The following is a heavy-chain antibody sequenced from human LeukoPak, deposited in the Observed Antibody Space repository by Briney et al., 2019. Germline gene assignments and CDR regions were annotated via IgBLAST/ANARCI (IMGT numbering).Heavy chain of an antibody. V-gene: IGHV3-48*03. D-gene: IGHD3-16*02. Sequence: GGSLRLPCAASGFTFSSYEMNWVRQAPGKGLEWVSYISSSGSTIYYADSVKGRFTISRDNAKNSLYLQMNSLRAEDTAVYYCARESFTFGGVIAPDFDYWGQGTLVTVSS. CDR1: GFTFSSYE. CDR2: ISSSGSTI. CDR3: ARESFTFGGVIAPDFDY. J-gene: IGHJ4*02.